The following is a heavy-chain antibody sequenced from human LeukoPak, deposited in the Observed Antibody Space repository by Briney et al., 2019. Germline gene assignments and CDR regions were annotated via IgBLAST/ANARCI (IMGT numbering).Heavy chain of an antibody. CDR3: ARGDGYYYDSSGYY. V-gene: IGHV4-39*07. CDR1: GGSISSSSYY. CDR2: IYYSGST. D-gene: IGHD3-22*01. Sequence: SETLSLTCTVSGGSISSSSYYWGWIRQPPGKGLEWIGSIYYSGSTYYNPSLKSRVTISVDTSKNQFSLKLSSVTAADTAVYYCARGDGYYYDSSGYYWGQGTLVTVSS. J-gene: IGHJ4*02.